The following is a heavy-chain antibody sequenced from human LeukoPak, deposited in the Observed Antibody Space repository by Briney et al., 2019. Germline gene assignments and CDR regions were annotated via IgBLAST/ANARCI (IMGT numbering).Heavy chain of an antibody. CDR2: INPNSGGT. CDR1: GYTFTGYY. D-gene: IGHD2-2*01. CDR3: ARDLGIYCSSISCPFDY. V-gene: IGHV1-2*02. J-gene: IGHJ4*02. Sequence: ASVKVSCKASGYTFTGYYMHWVRQAPGQGLEWMGWINPNSGGTNYAQKFQGRVTMTRDTSISTAYMELSSLRSDDTAVYYCARDLGIYCSSISCPFDYCGQGTLVTVSS.